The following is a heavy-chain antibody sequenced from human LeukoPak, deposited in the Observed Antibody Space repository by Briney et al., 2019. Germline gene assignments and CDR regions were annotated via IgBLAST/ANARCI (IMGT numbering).Heavy chain of an antibody. CDR1: GYTFTSYG. V-gene: IGHV1-18*01. CDR2: ISAYNGNT. CDR3: ARVYDSSGYYSSWMGYYYYMDV. J-gene: IGHJ6*03. D-gene: IGHD3-22*01. Sequence: ASVKVSCKASGYTFTSYGISWVRQAPGQGLEWMGWISAYNGNTNYAQKLQGRVTMTTDTSTSTAYMELRSLRSDDTAVYYCARVYDSSGYYSSWMGYYYYMDVWGKGTTVTVSS.